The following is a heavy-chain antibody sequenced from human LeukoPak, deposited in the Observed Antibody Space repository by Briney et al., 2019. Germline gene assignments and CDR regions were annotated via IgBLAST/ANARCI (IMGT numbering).Heavy chain of an antibody. CDR3: ARDRLPGIAADNWFDP. D-gene: IGHD6-13*01. CDR1: GFTFGDYA. V-gene: IGHV3-30*04. CDR2: ISYDGSNK. J-gene: IGHJ5*02. Sequence: SGGSLRLSCTASGFTFGDYAMHWVRQAPGKGLEWVAVISYDGSNKYYADSVKGRFTISRDNSKNTLYLQMNSLRAEDTAVYYCARDRLPGIAADNWFDPWGQGTLVTVSS.